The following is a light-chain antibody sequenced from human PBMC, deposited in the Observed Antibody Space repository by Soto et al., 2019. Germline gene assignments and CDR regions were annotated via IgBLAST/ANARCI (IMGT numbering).Light chain of an antibody. CDR3: QQSFTTLYT. V-gene: IGKV1-39*01. CDR2: AAS. J-gene: IGKJ2*01. CDR1: QSISAY. Sequence: DIQLTQSPSSLSASVGDRVTITCRASQSISAYLNWYQQKPGKAPKLLICAASSLQSGVPSRFSGSGSGTDFALTISSLRPEDFATYYCQQSFTTLYTFGQGTKVDIK.